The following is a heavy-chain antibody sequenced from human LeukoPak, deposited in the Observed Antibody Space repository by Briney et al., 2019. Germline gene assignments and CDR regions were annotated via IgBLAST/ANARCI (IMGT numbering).Heavy chain of an antibody. J-gene: IGHJ4*02. D-gene: IGHD3-22*01. CDR2: IRGSGGST. Sequence: PGGSLRLSCVTSGFTFNNYAMSWVRQAPGKGLEWVSAIRGSGGSTYYADSVKGRFTISRDNSKNTLYLQMNSLRAEDTAVYYCAKPMTHSGYYSHYWGQGTLVTVSS. V-gene: IGHV3-23*01. CDR3: AKPMTHSGYYSHY. CDR1: GFTFNNYA.